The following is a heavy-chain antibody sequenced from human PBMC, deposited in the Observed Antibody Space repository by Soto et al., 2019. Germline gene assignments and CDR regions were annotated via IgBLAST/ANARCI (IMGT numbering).Heavy chain of an antibody. CDR1: GYTFTSYG. Sequence: QVPLVQSGAEVKKPGASVKVSCKASGYTFTSYGISWVRQAPGQGLEWMGWISAYNGNTNYAQKLQGRVTMTTDTSTSTAYMELRSLRSDDTAVYYCARRGPLMTTVTTDWYFDLWGRGTLVTVSS. CDR2: ISAYNGNT. CDR3: ARRGPLMTTVTTDWYFDL. V-gene: IGHV1-18*01. J-gene: IGHJ2*01. D-gene: IGHD4-17*01.